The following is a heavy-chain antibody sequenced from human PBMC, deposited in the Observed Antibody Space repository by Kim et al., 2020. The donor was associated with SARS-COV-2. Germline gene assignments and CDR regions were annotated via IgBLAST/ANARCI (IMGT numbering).Heavy chain of an antibody. CDR3: ARAPEKIAAAGTDY. CDR1: GFTVSSNY. D-gene: IGHD6-13*01. V-gene: IGHV3-66*01. CDR2: IYSGGST. Sequence: GGSLRLSCAASGFTVSSNYMSWVRQAPGKGLEWVSVIYSGGSTYYADSVKGRFTISRDNSKNTLYLQMNSLRAEDTAVYYCARAPEKIAAAGTDYWGQGTLVTVSS. J-gene: IGHJ4*02.